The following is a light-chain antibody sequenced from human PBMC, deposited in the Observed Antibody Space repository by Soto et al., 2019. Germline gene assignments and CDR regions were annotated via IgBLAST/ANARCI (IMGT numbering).Light chain of an antibody. Sequence: QSVLTQPPSASGTPGQRVTISCSGSSSNIGSNYVFWYQHLPGTAPKLLIYRNNQRPSGVPDRFSGSKSGTSASLAISGLRAEDETDCYCAAWDDSLSGVVFGGGTQLTVL. CDR2: RNN. J-gene: IGLJ2*01. V-gene: IGLV1-47*01. CDR3: AAWDDSLSGVV. CDR1: SSNIGSNY.